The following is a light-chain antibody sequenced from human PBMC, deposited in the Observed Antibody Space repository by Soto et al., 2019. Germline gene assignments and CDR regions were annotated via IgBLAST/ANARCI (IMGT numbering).Light chain of an antibody. CDR1: QGISSY. CDR3: QQRCNKPQVT. V-gene: IGKV1-9*01. J-gene: IGKJ4*01. Sequence: IQLTQSPSSLSASVGDRVTITCRASQGISSYLAWYQQKPGKAPKLLIYAASTLQSGVPSRFSGSGSGTDFTLTISSLQPEDFATNYCQQRCNKPQVTFGGGTKVDIK. CDR2: AAS.